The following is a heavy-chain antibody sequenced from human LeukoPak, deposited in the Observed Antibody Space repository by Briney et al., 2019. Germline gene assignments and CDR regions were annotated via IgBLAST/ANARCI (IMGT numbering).Heavy chain of an antibody. CDR2: ISGSGGST. CDR3: AKGMVRGVILYRWGYYYYGMDV. Sequence: GGSLRLSCAASGFTFSSYAMSWVRQAPGKGLEWVSAISGSGGSTYYADSVKGRFTISRDNSKNTLYLQMNSLRAEDTAVYYCAKGMVRGVILYRWGYYYYGMDVWGQGTTVTVSS. V-gene: IGHV3-23*01. J-gene: IGHJ6*02. D-gene: IGHD3-10*01. CDR1: GFTFSSYA.